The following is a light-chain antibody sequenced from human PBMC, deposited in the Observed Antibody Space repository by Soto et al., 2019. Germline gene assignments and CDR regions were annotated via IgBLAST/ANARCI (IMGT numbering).Light chain of an antibody. Sequence: EIVLTQSPGTLSLSQGEGAALSCWASQSVSSSYLAWYQQKPGQGPRLLIYGASTRATGIPARFSGSGSGTEFTLTFSSLQSEDFAVYYCQQYNNWPPITFGQGTKVDIK. V-gene: IGKV3D-15*01. J-gene: IGKJ1*01. CDR3: QQYNNWPPIT. CDR2: GAS. CDR1: QSVSSSY.